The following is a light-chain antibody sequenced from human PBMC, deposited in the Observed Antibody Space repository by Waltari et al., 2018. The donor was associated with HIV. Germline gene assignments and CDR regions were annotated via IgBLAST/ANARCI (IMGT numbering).Light chain of an antibody. V-gene: IGLV1-40*01. CDR3: QSHDSSLSGYV. Sequence: QSVLTQPPSVSGAPGQRVTISCTGSSSNIGAGYHVHWYQQYPGTAPNILIHGNRKRPSGVPDRFSGSKSGPSASLAITGLQAEDEADYYCQSHDSSLSGYVFGTGTKVTVL. CDR2: GNR. CDR1: SSNIGAGYH. J-gene: IGLJ1*01.